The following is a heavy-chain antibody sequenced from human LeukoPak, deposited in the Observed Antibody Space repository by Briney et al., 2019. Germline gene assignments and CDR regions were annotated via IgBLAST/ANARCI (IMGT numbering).Heavy chain of an antibody. J-gene: IGHJ4*02. V-gene: IGHV4-59*08. D-gene: IGHD4-23*01. CDR2: IYHSEST. CDR1: GGSISSSY. Sequence: SETLSLTCTVSGGSISSSYCSWIRQPPGKGLEWLGYIYHSESTNYNPSLKSRVTISVDTSKNQFSLKLSSVTAADTAVYYCARQAGGTSGPFDYWGQGTLVTVSS. CDR3: ARQAGGTSGPFDY.